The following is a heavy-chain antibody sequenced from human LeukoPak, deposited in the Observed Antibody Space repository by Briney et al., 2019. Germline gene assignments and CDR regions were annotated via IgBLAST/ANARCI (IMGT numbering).Heavy chain of an antibody. J-gene: IGHJ4*02. CDR2: ISSSSSYI. CDR1: GFTFSGFP. CDR3: ARAPMTTVTTPGGY. V-gene: IGHV3-21*01. D-gene: IGHD4-17*01. Sequence: GRSLRLSCAASGFTFSGFPMHWVRQAPGKGLEWVSSISSSSSYIYYADSVKGRFTISRDNAKNSLYLQMNSLRAEDTAVYYCARAPMTTVTTPGGYWGQGTLVTVSS.